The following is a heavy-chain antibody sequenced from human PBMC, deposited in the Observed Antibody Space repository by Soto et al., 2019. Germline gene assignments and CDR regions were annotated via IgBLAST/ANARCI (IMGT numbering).Heavy chain of an antibody. J-gene: IGHJ6*03. CDR2: ISSNSSCI. V-gene: IGHV3-21*01. CDR1: GFTFSSYS. CDR3: ASTFGKYGAYYYYMDV. D-gene: IGHD3-16*01. Sequence: EVQLVESGGGLVQPGGSLRLSCAASGFTFSSYSMNWVRQAPGKGLEWVSTISSNSSCIYYADSVKGRFTISRDNAKNSLYLQMNSLRAEDTAVYYCASTFGKYGAYYYYMDVWGKGTTVTVSS.